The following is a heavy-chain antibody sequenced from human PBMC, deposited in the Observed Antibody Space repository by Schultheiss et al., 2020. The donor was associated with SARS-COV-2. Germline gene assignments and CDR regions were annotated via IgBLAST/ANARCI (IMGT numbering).Heavy chain of an antibody. Sequence: GGSLRLSCAASGFTFSSYGMHWVRQAPGKGLEWVAVIWYDGSNKYYADSVKGRFTISRDNAKNSLYLQMNSLRAEDTAVYYCARANWAPFDYWGQGTLVTVSS. J-gene: IGHJ4*02. CDR3: ARANWAPFDY. D-gene: IGHD7-27*01. CDR1: GFTFSSYG. V-gene: IGHV3-33*01. CDR2: IWYDGSNK.